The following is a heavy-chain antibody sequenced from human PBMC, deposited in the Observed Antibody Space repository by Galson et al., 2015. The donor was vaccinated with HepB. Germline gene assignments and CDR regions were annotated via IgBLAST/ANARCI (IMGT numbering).Heavy chain of an antibody. CDR3: AKELPRATVLGYCSGGNCPLDY. V-gene: IGHV3-23*01. CDR2: ISGSGGNT. J-gene: IGHJ4*02. Sequence: RLSCAASGFTFNSHGMHWVRQAPGKGLEWVSAISGSGGNTYYADSVKGRFTISRDNSKNTLYLQMNSLRAEDTAVYYCAKELPRATVLGYCSGGNCPLDYWGQGTLVTVSS. D-gene: IGHD2-15*01. CDR1: GFTFNSHG.